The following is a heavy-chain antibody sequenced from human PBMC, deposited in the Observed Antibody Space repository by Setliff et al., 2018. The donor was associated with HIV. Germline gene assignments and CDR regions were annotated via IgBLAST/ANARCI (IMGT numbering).Heavy chain of an antibody. Sequence: LSLTCAASGFTFNTYWMTWVRQAPGKGLEWVANMNQNGGDKNYVGSVRGRFTISRDNAKSSLYLQMNSLRAEDTAVYYCARDTGWKIDIWGQGTMVTVSS. CDR1: GFTFNTYW. D-gene: IGHD1-1*01. V-gene: IGHV3-7*03. CDR2: MNQNGGDK. CDR3: ARDTGWKIDI. J-gene: IGHJ3*02.